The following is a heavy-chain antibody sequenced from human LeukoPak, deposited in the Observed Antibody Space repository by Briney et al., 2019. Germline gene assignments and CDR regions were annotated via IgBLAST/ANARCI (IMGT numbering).Heavy chain of an antibody. Sequence: GGSLRLSCAASRFTFSSYSMNWVRQAPGKGLEWVSSISSSSSYIYYADSVKGRFTISRDNAKNSLYLQMNSLRAEDTAVYYCARDRYGDYLFDYWGQGTLVTVSS. CDR2: ISSSSSYI. D-gene: IGHD4-17*01. J-gene: IGHJ4*02. V-gene: IGHV3-21*01. CDR1: RFTFSSYS. CDR3: ARDRYGDYLFDY.